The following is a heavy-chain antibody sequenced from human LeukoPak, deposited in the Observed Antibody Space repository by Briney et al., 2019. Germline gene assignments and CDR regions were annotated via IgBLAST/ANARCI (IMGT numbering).Heavy chain of an antibody. CDR3: ARDEYITIFGVVNYYYGMDV. CDR2: IWYDGSNK. J-gene: IGHJ6*02. CDR1: GFTFSSYG. D-gene: IGHD3-3*01. Sequence: PGRSLRLSCAASGFTFSSYGMHWVRQAQGKGLEWVADIWYDGSNKYYADSVKGRFTISRDNSKNTLYLQMNSLRAEDTAVYYCARDEYITIFGVVNYYYGMDVWGQGTTVTVSS. V-gene: IGHV3-33*08.